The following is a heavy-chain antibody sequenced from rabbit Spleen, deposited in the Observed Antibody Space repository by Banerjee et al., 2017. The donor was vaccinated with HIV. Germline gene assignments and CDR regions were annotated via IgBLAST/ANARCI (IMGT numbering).Heavy chain of an antibody. CDR1: GFPFSDKAV. D-gene: IGHD1-1*01. CDR3: ATLTFFSSSPDI. Sequence: QEQLVESGGGLVKPGASLTLTCKASGFPFSDKAVMCWVRQAPGKGLEWIACINVLTGKAVYASWAKGRFTFSKTSSTTVTLQIRSPTTEDTATYFCATLTFFSSSPDIWGPGTLVTVS. J-gene: IGHJ4*02. V-gene: IGHV1S45*01. CDR2: INVLTGKA.